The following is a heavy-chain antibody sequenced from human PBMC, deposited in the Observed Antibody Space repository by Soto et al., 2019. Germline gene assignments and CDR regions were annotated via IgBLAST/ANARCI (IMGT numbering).Heavy chain of an antibody. Sequence: GESLKISCHCSGYTFSNVWIAWVRQLPGKGLEYMGIIYPGDSETRYSPSFHGKVTISADRSIGTAYLQWSSLEASDSAFYFCARSPRSSPYFDYWGQGALVTVSS. V-gene: IGHV5-51*01. CDR1: GYTFSNVW. J-gene: IGHJ4*02. CDR3: ARSPRSSPYFDY. CDR2: IYPGDSET. D-gene: IGHD6-13*01.